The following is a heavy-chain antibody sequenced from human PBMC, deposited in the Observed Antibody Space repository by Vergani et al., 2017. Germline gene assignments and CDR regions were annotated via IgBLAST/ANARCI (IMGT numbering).Heavy chain of an antibody. CDR3: ARAKVAAGKIDY. Sequence: QVQLQESGPGLVKPSQTLSLTCTVSGGSISSGSYYWSWIRQPAGKGLEWVGRIYTSGSTNYNPSLKSRVTISVDTSTNQFSLKLSSVTAADTAVYYCARAKVAAGKIDYWGQGTLVTVSS. CDR1: GGSISSGSYY. V-gene: IGHV4-61*02. D-gene: IGHD6-13*01. J-gene: IGHJ4*02. CDR2: IYTSGST.